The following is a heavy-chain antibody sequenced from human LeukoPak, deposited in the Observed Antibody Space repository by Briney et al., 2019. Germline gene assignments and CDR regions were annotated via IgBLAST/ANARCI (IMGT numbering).Heavy chain of an antibody. CDR3: ARGGGYGLSFDP. CDR2: IKQDGSEK. CDR1: GLTFSSYG. D-gene: IGHD3-22*01. J-gene: IGHJ5*02. V-gene: IGHV3-7*01. Sequence: GSLRLSCAASGLTFSSYGMHWVRQAPGKGLEWVANIKQDGSEKYYVDSVKGRFTISRDNAKNSLYLQMNSLRAEDTAVYYCARGGGYGLSFDPWGQGTLVTVSS.